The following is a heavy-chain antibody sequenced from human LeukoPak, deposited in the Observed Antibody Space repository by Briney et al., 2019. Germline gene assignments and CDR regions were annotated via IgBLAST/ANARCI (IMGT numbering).Heavy chain of an antibody. D-gene: IGHD3-10*01. CDR1: GGTFSSYA. Sequence: SVKVSCKASGGTFSSYAISWVRQAPGQGLEWMGGIIPIFGTANYAQKFQGRVTITADESTSTAYMELSSLRSEDTAVYYCARGGSGSGSTYTTDYWGQGTLVTVSS. J-gene: IGHJ4*02. V-gene: IGHV1-69*01. CDR3: ARGGSGSGSTYTTDY. CDR2: IIPIFGTA.